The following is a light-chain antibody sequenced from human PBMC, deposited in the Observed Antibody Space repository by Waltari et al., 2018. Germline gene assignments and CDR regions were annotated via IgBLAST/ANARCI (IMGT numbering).Light chain of an antibody. CDR3: QAWHRSNGV. J-gene: IGLJ2*01. Sequence: SYELTQPPSVSVPPGQTASITCSGDNLPTKYTSWYLQRPGQSPLLLIYEDTKRPSGNNERFSASNSGNTATLTISGTQAIDEADYYCQAWHRSNGVFGGGTKLTVL. V-gene: IGLV3-1*01. CDR2: EDT. CDR1: NLPTKY.